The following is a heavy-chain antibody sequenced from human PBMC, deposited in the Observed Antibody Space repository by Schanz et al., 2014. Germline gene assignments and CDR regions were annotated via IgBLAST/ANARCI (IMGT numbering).Heavy chain of an antibody. CDR3: ASLIGTTSAHFYGMDV. CDR2: IYSGDNT. V-gene: IGHV3-53*01. J-gene: IGHJ6*02. D-gene: IGHD1-7*01. Sequence: VVESGGGLIQPGGSLRLSCAASGFTVTSYYMSWVRQAPGKGLEWVSVIYSGDNTYYADSVKGRFTISRDNSKNTVYLQMNSLRAEDTAVYFCASLIGTTSAHFYGMDVWGQGTTVTVSS. CDR1: GFTVTSYY.